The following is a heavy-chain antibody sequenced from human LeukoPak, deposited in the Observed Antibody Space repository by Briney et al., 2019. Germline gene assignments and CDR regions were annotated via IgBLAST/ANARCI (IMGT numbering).Heavy chain of an antibody. J-gene: IGHJ4*02. CDR2: IFHSGTT. V-gene: IGHV4-39*07. CDR1: GGAILSSSYF. CDR3: AATTGWYHFDS. Sequence: SETLSLTCNVSGGAILSSSYFWGWIRQPPGEGLEWIGYIFHSGTTYYNPSLKSRATISLDTSKNHFSLKVTSVTAADTAVYFCAATTGWYHFDSWGQGTLVTVSS. D-gene: IGHD1-14*01.